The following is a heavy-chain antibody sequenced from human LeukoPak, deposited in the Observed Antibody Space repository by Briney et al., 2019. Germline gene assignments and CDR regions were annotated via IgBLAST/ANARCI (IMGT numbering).Heavy chain of an antibody. CDR1: GFTFSSYA. CDR3: AKYFYDSGSYSFDY. D-gene: IGHD3-10*01. V-gene: IGHV3-23*01. J-gene: IGHJ4*02. CDR2: ISGSGGST. Sequence: PGGSLRLSCAASGFTFSSYAMSWVRQAPGKGLEWVSAISGSGGSTYYADSVKGRFTISRDNSKNTLYLQMNSLRAEDTAAYYCAKYFYDSGSYSFDYWGQGALVTVSS.